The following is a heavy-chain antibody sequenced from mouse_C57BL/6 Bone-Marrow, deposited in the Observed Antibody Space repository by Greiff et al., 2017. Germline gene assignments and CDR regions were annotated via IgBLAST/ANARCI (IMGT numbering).Heavy chain of an antibody. CDR1: GFSLSTFGMG. V-gene: IGHV8-8*01. J-gene: IGHJ1*03. Sequence: QVTLKESGPGILQPSQTLSLTCSFSGFSLSTFGMGVGWIRQPSGKGLEWLAHIWWDDDKYYNPALKSRLTISKDTSKNQVFLKIANVDTADTATYSCARVNWDVHGGDFDVWGTGTTVTVSS. CDR2: IWWDDDK. D-gene: IGHD4-1*02. CDR3: ARVNWDVHGGDFDV.